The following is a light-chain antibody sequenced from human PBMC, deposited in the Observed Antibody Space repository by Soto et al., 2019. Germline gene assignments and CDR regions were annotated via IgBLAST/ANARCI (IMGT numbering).Light chain of an antibody. CDR2: GAS. CDR1: QIVSTN. J-gene: IGKJ5*01. Sequence: EIVMTQSPSTLSVSPGERATLSCRASQIVSTNLAWYQQKPGQVPSLLIYGASTRASGIPARFSGSGSGTEFTLTIGSLQSEDFAVYSCQQYSSSPSFGQGTRLEIK. V-gene: IGKV3-15*01. CDR3: QQYSSSPS.